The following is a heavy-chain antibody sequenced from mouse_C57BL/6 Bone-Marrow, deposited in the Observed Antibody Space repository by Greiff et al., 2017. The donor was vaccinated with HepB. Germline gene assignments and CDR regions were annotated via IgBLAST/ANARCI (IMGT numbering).Heavy chain of an antibody. CDR3: AALYYYGCGFDY. CDR2: INPNNGGT. J-gene: IGHJ2*01. CDR1: GYTFTDYY. V-gene: IGHV1-26*01. Sequence: EVQLQQSGPELVKPGASVKISCKASGYTFTDYYMNWVKQSHGKSLEWIGEINPNNGGTSYNQKFKGKATLTVDKSSSTAYMKLSSLTSEDSAVYYCAALYYYGCGFDYWGQGTTLTVSS. D-gene: IGHD1-1*01.